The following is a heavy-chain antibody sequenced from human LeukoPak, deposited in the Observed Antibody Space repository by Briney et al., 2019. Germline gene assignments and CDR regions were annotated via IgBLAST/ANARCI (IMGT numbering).Heavy chain of an antibody. CDR3: ARPAVAGTEWFDP. Sequence: SETLSLTCTVSGGSISSSSYYWGWIRQPPGKGLEWIGSIYYSGSTYYNPSLKSRVTISVDTSKNQFSLKLSSVTAADTAVYYCARPAVAGTEWFDPWGQGTLVTVSP. D-gene: IGHD6-19*01. V-gene: IGHV4-39*01. CDR1: GGSISSSSYY. CDR2: IYYSGST. J-gene: IGHJ5*02.